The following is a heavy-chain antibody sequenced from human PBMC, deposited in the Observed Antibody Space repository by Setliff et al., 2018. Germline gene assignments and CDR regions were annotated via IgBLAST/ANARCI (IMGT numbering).Heavy chain of an antibody. Sequence: ETLSLTCAVSGYSISSGHYWGWIRQPPGKGLEWIGSIYHSGSSYYNPSLRSRVTISVDTSKNQFSLILRSVTAADTAVYYCARGRMRGSCSGPSCTYDPFDIWGQGTPVTVSS. D-gene: IGHD2-2*01. CDR2: IYHSGSS. CDR3: ARGRMRGSCSGPSCTYDPFDI. V-gene: IGHV4-38-2*01. J-gene: IGHJ3*02. CDR1: GYSISSGHY.